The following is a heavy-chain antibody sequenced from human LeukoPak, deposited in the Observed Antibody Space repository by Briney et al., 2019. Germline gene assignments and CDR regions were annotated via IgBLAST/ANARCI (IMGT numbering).Heavy chain of an antibody. D-gene: IGHD1-26*01. J-gene: IGHJ5*02. Sequence: KAGGSLRLSCAASGFTFSSYSMNWVRQAPGKGLEWVSSISSSSSYIYYADSVKGRFTISRDNSKNTLDLQMNSLRAEDTAVYYCANLIVGATEFFDPWGQGTLVTVSS. CDR2: ISSSSSYI. V-gene: IGHV3-21*04. CDR3: ANLIVGATEFFDP. CDR1: GFTFSSYS.